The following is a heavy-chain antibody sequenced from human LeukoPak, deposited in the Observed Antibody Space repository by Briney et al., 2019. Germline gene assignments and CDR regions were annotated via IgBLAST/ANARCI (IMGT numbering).Heavy chain of an antibody. CDR3: ARAMVVVVAATRGISAFDI. D-gene: IGHD2-15*01. J-gene: IGHJ3*02. CDR2: INHSGST. CDR1: DGSFSGYY. Sequence: SETLSLTCAVYDGSFSGYYWSWIRQPPGKGLEWIGEINHSGSTNYNPSLKSRVTISVDTSKNQFSLKLSSVTAADTAVYYCARAMVVVVAATRGISAFDIWGQGTMVTVSS. V-gene: IGHV4-34*01.